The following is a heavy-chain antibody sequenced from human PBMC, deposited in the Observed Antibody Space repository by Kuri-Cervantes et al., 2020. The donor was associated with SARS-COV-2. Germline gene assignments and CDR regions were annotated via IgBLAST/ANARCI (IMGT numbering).Heavy chain of an antibody. CDR1: GGSISSHY. D-gene: IGHD3-3*01. V-gene: IGHV4-59*11. CDR2: IYYSGST. CDR3: ARGLNDFWSGYYKNWFDP. J-gene: IGHJ5*02. Sequence: GSLRLSCTVSGGSISSHYWSWIRQPPRKGLEWIGYIYYSGSTNYNPSLKSRVTISVDTSKNQFSLKLSSVTAADTAVYYCARGLNDFWSGYYKNWFDPWGQGTLVTVS.